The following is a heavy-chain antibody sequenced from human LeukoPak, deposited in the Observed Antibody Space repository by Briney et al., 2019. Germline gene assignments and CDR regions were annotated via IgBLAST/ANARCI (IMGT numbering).Heavy chain of an antibody. J-gene: IGHJ4*02. CDR1: GGTFSSYA. CDR2: IIPILGIA. V-gene: IGHV1-69*04. D-gene: IGHD2-15*01. CDR3: ARDHCSGGSCENK. Sequence: SVKVSCKASGGTFSSYAISWVRQAPGQGLEWMGRIIPILGIANYAQKFQGRVTITADKSTSTAYMELSSLRSEDTAVYYCARDHCSGGSCENKWGQGTLVTVSA.